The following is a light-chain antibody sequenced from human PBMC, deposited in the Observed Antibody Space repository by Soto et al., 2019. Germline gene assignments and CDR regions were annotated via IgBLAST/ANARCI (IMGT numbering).Light chain of an antibody. V-gene: IGKV1-9*01. Sequence: DIQLTQSPSFLSASVGDRVTITCRASQDISRYLAWYQQKAGKAPKLLIYAASTLQKGIPSRFSGSGPGTDFILRNISLQADDFVNYYCQQLNTYSLFTFCPGNEVDI. CDR1: QDISRY. CDR2: AAS. J-gene: IGKJ3*01. CDR3: QQLNTYSLFT.